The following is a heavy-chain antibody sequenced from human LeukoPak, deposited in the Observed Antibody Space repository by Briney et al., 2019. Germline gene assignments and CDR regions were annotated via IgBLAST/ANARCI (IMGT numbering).Heavy chain of an antibody. Sequence: SETLSLTCTVSGGSISSYYWSWIRQPPGKGLEWIGYIYYSGSTNYNPSLKSRVTISVDTSKNQFSLKLSSVTAADTAVYYCARDDATLDYDYVWGSSQGAFDIWGQGTMVTVSS. CDR3: ARDDATLDYDYVWGSSQGAFDI. D-gene: IGHD3-16*01. CDR1: GGSISSYY. J-gene: IGHJ3*02. CDR2: IYYSGST. V-gene: IGHV4-59*01.